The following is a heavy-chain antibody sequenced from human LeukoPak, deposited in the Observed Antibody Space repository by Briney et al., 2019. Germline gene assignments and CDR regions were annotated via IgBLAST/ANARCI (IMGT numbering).Heavy chain of an antibody. CDR2: ISAYNGNT. V-gene: IGHV1-18*01. Sequence: ASVKVSCKASGGTFSSYAISWVRQAPGQGLEWMGWISAYNGNTNYAQRLQGRVTMTTDTSTSTAYMELRSLRSDDTAVYYCARDRGHDSSGYYYYYYYYGMDVWGQGTTVTVSS. CDR3: ARDRGHDSSGYYYYYYYYGMDV. J-gene: IGHJ6*02. D-gene: IGHD3-22*01. CDR1: GGTFSSYA.